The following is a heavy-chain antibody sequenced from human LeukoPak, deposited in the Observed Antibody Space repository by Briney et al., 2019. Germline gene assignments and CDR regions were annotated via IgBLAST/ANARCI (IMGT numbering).Heavy chain of an antibody. CDR2: IYHSGSP. Sequence: PSETLSLTCAVSGGSISSNNWWGWARRPPGKGLEWIGEIYHSGSPNYNPSLKSRVTISVDKSRNHFSLNLSSVTAADTAVYYCARVNINNWHSCDYWGQGTLVTVSS. J-gene: IGHJ4*02. V-gene: IGHV4-4*02. CDR3: ARVNINNWHSCDY. D-gene: IGHD1-1*01. CDR1: GGSISSNNW.